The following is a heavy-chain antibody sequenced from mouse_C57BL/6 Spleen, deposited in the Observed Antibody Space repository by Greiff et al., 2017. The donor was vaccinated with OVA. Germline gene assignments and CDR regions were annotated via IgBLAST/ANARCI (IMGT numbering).Heavy chain of an antibody. CDR2: ISYDGSN. Sequence: EVKLQESGPGLVKPSQSLSLTCSVTGYSITSGYYWNWIRQFPGNKLEWMGYISYDGSNNYKPSLKNRISITRDTSKNQFFLKLNSVTTEDTVTYYCARETDEDYYAMDYWGQGTSVTVSS. CDR3: ARETDEDYYAMDY. CDR1: GYSITSGYY. V-gene: IGHV3-6*01. J-gene: IGHJ4*01.